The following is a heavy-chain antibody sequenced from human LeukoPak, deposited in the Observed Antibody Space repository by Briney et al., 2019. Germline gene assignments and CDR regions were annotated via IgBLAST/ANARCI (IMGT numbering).Heavy chain of an antibody. CDR2: ISWDGGST. J-gene: IGHJ5*02. CDR1: EFNFEDYT. D-gene: IGHD6-13*01. V-gene: IGHV3-43D*03. CDR3: AKDNGYSSSWYGNWFDP. Sequence: PGGSLRLSCAAFEFNFEDYTMHWVRQPPGKDLEWVSLISWDGGSTYYADSVKGRFTISRDNSKNSLYLQMNSLRAEDTALYYCAKDNGYSSSWYGNWFDPWGQGTLVTVSS.